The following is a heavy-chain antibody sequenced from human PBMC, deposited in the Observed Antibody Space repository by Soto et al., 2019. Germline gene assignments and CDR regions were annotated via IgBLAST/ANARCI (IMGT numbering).Heavy chain of an antibody. CDR1: GGSLSAYY. D-gene: IGHD2-2*01. CDR3: ALAPAAHILH. J-gene: IGHJ1*01. CDR2: INPSGTT. Sequence: KPSETLSLTCAVYGGSLSAYYWSWIRQPPGKGLEWIGEINPSGTTNYNPSLKSRVTISVDTSKNQFSLKLSSVTAADTAVYHCALAPAAHILHWGQGTLVTVYS. V-gene: IGHV4-34*01.